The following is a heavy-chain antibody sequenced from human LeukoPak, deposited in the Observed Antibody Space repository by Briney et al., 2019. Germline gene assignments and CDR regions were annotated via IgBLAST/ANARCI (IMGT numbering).Heavy chain of an antibody. CDR1: GGTFSSYA. Sequence: SVKVSCKASGGTFSSYAISWVRQAPGQGLGWMGGIIPIFGTANYAQKFQGRVTITTDESTSTAYMELSSLRSEDTAVYYCAGRGIAAAGPQLSYYYYYMDVWGKGTTVTVSS. V-gene: IGHV1-69*05. CDR3: AGRGIAAAGPQLSYYYYYMDV. J-gene: IGHJ6*03. CDR2: IIPIFGTA. D-gene: IGHD6-13*01.